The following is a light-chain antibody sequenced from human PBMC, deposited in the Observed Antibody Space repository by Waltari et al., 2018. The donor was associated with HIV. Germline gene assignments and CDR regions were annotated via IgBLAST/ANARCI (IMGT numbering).Light chain of an antibody. Sequence: QSALTQPPSASGSLGQSVTISCTGTSSDVGGYEYVSWYQHHPDKAPKLIIYEVNKRPSGVPDRFSGSKSDNTASLTVAGLQDDDEAQYYCASYGDTNRVLFGGGTRVTVL. J-gene: IGLJ6*01. CDR3: ASYGDTNRVL. V-gene: IGLV2-8*01. CDR1: SSDVGGYEY. CDR2: EVN.